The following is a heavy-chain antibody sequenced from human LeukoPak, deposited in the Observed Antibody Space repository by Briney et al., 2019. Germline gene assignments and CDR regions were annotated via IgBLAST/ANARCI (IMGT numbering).Heavy chain of an antibody. CDR3: ASTYSSGWPFDY. Sequence: GGSLRLSCAASGFTFSSYWMSWVRQAPGKGLEWVANIKQDGSEKYYVDSVKGRFTISRDNAKNSLYLQMNSLRAEDTAVYYCASTYSSGWPFDYWGQGTLVTVPS. J-gene: IGHJ4*02. CDR1: GFTFSSYW. CDR2: IKQDGSEK. D-gene: IGHD6-19*01. V-gene: IGHV3-7*01.